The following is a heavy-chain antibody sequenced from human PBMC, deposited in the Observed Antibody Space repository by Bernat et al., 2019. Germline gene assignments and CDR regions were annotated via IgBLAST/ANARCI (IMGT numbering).Heavy chain of an antibody. V-gene: IGHV4-59*08. CDR1: GGSISSYY. D-gene: IGHD2-2*01. J-gene: IGHJ6*02. CDR2: SYYSGST. CDR3: AGEVPAASYYYYGMDV. Sequence: QVQLQESGPGLVKPSETLSLTCTVSGGSISSYYWSWIRQPPGKGLEWIGYSYYSGSTNYNPSLKSRVTISVYTSKNQFSLKLSSVTAADTAVYYCAGEVPAASYYYYGMDVWGRGTTVTVSS.